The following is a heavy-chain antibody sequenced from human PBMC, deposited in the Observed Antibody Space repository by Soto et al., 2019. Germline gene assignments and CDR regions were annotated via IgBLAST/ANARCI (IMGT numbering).Heavy chain of an antibody. CDR1: GFTFSSYG. D-gene: IGHD3-10*01. V-gene: IGHV3-33*01. CDR3: ARESTLDIGYYFDY. J-gene: IGHJ4*02. CDR2: IWYDGSNK. Sequence: QVQLVESGGGVVQPGRSLRLSCAASGFTFSSYGMHWVRQAPGKGLEWVAVIWYDGSNKYYAASVKGRFTISRDNSKNTLYLQMNSLRAEDTAVYYCARESTLDIGYYFDYWGQGTLVTVSS.